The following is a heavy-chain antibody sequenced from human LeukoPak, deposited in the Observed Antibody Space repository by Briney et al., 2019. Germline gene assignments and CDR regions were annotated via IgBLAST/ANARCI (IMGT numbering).Heavy chain of an antibody. CDR1: GFTFSSYW. CDR3: ARGGLIQRHAFDS. D-gene: IGHD6-19*01. V-gene: IGHV3-7*03. J-gene: IGHJ3*02. CDR2: IKQDGSEK. Sequence: PGGSLRLSCAASGFTFSSYWMSWVRQAPGKGLEWVANIKQDGSEKYYVDSVKGRFTISRDNAKNSLYLQMNSLRGEDTALYYCARGGLIQRHAFDSWGQGRMVTVSS.